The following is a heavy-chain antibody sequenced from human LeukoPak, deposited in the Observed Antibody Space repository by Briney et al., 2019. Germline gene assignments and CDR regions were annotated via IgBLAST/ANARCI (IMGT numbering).Heavy chain of an antibody. Sequence: GGSLRLSCAASGFTFSSYSMNWVRQAPGKGLEWVSSISSTSTYKYYADSVKGRFTISRDNAKNSLYLQMNSLRAEDTAVYYCAELGITMIGGVWGKGTTVTISS. CDR1: GFTFSSYS. V-gene: IGHV3-21*01. J-gene: IGHJ6*03. CDR3: AELGITMIGGV. CDR2: ISSTSTYK. D-gene: IGHD3-10*02.